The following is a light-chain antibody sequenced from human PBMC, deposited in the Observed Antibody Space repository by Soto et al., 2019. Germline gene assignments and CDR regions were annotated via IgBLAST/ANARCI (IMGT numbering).Light chain of an antibody. V-gene: IGKV1-5*03. Sequence: DIQMTQSPSTLSASVGDRVTITCRASQSISSWLAWYQQKPKKAPKLLIYKASSLESGVPSRFSGSGSGTEFTLTISSLQPDDFATYYCQQYNSYSPATFGQGTKVEIK. CDR3: QQYNSYSPAT. CDR2: KAS. CDR1: QSISSW. J-gene: IGKJ1*01.